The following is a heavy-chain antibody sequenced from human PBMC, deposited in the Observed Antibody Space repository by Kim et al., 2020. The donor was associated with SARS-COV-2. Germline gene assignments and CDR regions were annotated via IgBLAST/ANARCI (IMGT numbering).Heavy chain of an antibody. CDR3: AKALWASSGFFSYFDY. D-gene: IGHD3-22*01. CDR2: IGGSGSRT. CDR1: GFTFSNYA. Sequence: GGSLRLSCAASGFTFSNYAMTWVRQAPGKGLEWVSLIGGSGSRTYYADSVKGRFTIPRDNSKDTLYLQMNSLRAEDTAVYYCAKALWASSGFFSYFDYWG. V-gene: IGHV3-23*01. J-gene: IGHJ4*01.